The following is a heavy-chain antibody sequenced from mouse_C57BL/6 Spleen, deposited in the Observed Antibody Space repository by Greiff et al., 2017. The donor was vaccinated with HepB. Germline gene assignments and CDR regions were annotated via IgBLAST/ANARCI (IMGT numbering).Heavy chain of an antibody. J-gene: IGHJ3*01. D-gene: IGHD2-4*01. CDR3: ARYWGLRQYGAWFAY. V-gene: IGHV1-81*01. Sequence: QVQLQQSGAELARPGASVKLSCKASGYTFTSYGISWVKQRTGQGLEWIGEIYPRSGNTYYNEKFKGKATLTADKSSSTAYMELRSLTSEDSAVYFCARYWGLRQYGAWFAYWGQGTLVTVSA. CDR2: IYPRSGNT. CDR1: GYTFTSYG.